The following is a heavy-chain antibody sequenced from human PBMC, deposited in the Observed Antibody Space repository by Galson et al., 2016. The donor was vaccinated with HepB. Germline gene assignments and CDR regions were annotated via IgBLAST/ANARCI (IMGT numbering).Heavy chain of an antibody. CDR1: YGSITTDSHY. D-gene: IGHD5/OR15-5a*01. V-gene: IGHV4-39*01. CDR2: VYYTGNS. CDR3: ARHVSPIDAFDM. J-gene: IGHJ3*02. Sequence: EPLSLTCSVSYGSITTDSHYWDWIRQSPGKGLEWIGSVYYTGNSYYGPSLKSRATISVDTSKNHFSLKLTALTAADTAVYYCARHVSPIDAFDMWGLGTMVTVSS.